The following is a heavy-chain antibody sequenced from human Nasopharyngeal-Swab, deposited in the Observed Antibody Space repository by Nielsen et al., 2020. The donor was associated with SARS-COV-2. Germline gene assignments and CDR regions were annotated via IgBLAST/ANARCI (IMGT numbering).Heavy chain of an antibody. CDR2: IDYSGST. D-gene: IGHD3-16*01. CDR3: ARDGRFDYGMDV. CDR1: GGSISSGGYY. Sequence: SETLSLTCTVSGGSISSGGYYWSWIRQHPGKGLEWIGYIDYSGSTYYNPSLKSRVTISVDTSKNQFSLKLSSVTAADTAVYYCARDGRFDYGMDVWGQGTTVTVSS. J-gene: IGHJ6*02. V-gene: IGHV4-31*03.